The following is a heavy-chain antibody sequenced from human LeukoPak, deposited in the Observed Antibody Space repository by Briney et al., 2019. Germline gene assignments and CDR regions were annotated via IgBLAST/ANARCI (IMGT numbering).Heavy chain of an antibody. CDR1: GDNFSSYV. CDR3: AREGPVDTAMVTRTWATPRNYYYYGMDV. D-gene: IGHD5-18*01. Sequence: ASVKVSCKASGDNFSSYVITWVRQAPGQGLEWMGRIIPTLDVANFAQKFKGRVTITADKFTNTAHLELSSLRSEDTAVYYCAREGPVDTAMVTRTWATPRNYYYYGMDVWGQGTTVTVSS. J-gene: IGHJ6*02. CDR2: IIPTLDVA. V-gene: IGHV1-69*04.